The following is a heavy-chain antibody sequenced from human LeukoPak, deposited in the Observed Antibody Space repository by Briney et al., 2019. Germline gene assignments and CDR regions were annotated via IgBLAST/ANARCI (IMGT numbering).Heavy chain of an antibody. CDR2: IIPIFGTA. D-gene: IGHD3-22*01. Sequence: GASVKVSCKASGGTFSSYAISWVRQAPGQGLEWMGGIIPIFGTANYAQKFQGRVTITADESTSTAYMELSSLRSEDTAVYYCAHHWGDSSVDWAFDIWGQGTMVTVSS. CDR3: AHHWGDSSVDWAFDI. V-gene: IGHV1-69*13. J-gene: IGHJ3*02. CDR1: GGTFSSYA.